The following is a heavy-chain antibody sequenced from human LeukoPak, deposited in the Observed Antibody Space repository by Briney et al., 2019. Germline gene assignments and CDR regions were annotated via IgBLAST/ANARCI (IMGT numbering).Heavy chain of an antibody. CDR1: RYTFSSYG. CDR3: AKLAAAGFDY. Sequence: GGSLRLSCAASRYTFSSYGMHWVRQAPGKGLEWVAFIRYDGSNKYYAYSVKGRFTISRDNSKNTLYLQMNSLRAEDTAVYYCAKLAAAGFDYWGQGTLVTVSS. V-gene: IGHV3-30*02. D-gene: IGHD6-13*01. CDR2: IRYDGSNK. J-gene: IGHJ4*02.